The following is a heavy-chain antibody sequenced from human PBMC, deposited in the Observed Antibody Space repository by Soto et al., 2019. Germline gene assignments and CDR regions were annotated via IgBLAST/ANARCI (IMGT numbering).Heavy chain of an antibody. Sequence: QVQLVQSGAEVKKPGSSVKVSCKASGGTFSSYTISWVRQAPGQGLEWMGRITPILGIANYAQKFQGRVTITADKSTSTAYMELSSLRSEDTAVYYCARAGYSSSWTDYWGQGTLVTVSS. CDR2: ITPILGIA. CDR1: GGTFSSYT. CDR3: ARAGYSSSWTDY. D-gene: IGHD6-13*01. J-gene: IGHJ4*02. V-gene: IGHV1-69*02.